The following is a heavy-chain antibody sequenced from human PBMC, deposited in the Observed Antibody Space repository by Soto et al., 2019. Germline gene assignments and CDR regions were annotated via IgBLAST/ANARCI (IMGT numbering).Heavy chain of an antibody. Sequence: EVQLVESGGGLVQPGRSLRLSCAASGFTFDDYAMHWFRQAPGKGLEWVSGISWNSGSIGYADSVKGRFTISRDNAKNSLYLQMNSLRAEDTALYYCAKDISLYYYYYGMDVWGQGTTVTVSS. V-gene: IGHV3-9*01. J-gene: IGHJ6*02. CDR3: AKDISLYYYYYGMDV. CDR1: GFTFDDYA. CDR2: ISWNSGSI.